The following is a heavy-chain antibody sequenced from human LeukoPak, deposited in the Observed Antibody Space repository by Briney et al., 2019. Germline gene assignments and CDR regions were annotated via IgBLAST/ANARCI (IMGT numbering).Heavy chain of an antibody. Sequence: GRSLRLSCAASGFTISSYGMHWVCQALGKGPEWVALISYDGSNKYYADSVKGRFTIYRDNSKNTLYLQMNSLRAEDTAVYYCAKGYYDFCSGHYMPGGMDVWGQGPTVTVSS. J-gene: IGHJ6*02. D-gene: IGHD3-3*01. CDR2: ISYDGSNK. CDR1: GFTISSYG. V-gene: IGHV3-30*18. CDR3: AKGYYDFCSGHYMPGGMDV.